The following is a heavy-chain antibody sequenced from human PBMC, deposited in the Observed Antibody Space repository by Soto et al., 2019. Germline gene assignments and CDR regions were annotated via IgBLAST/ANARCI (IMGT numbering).Heavy chain of an antibody. CDR1: GYTLTELS. CDR3: AISSLSRTGGRFLEWLKGYEKDAFDS. Sequence: ASVKVSCKVSGYTLTELSMHWVRQAPGKGLEWMGGFDPEDGETIYAQKFQGRVTMTEDTSTDTAYMELSSLRSEDTAVYYCAISSLSRTGGRFLEWLKGYEKDAFDSWCQGTMVTVSS. J-gene: IGHJ3*02. V-gene: IGHV1-24*01. D-gene: IGHD3-3*01. CDR2: FDPEDGET.